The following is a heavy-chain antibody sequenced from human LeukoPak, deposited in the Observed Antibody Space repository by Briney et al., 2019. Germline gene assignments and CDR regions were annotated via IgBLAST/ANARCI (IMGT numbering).Heavy chain of an antibody. CDR2: ISGSGANT. D-gene: IGHD1-20*01. J-gene: IGHJ4*02. CDR1: GFTFSSYA. CDR3: AKRTDNWNVGGPFDY. Sequence: GGSLRLSCADPGFTFSSYAMSWVRQAPGKGLEWVSAISGSGANTFYADSVKGRFTISRDNSKNTLYLQMNSLRAEDTAVYYCAKRTDNWNVGGPFDYWGQGTLVTVSS. V-gene: IGHV3-23*01.